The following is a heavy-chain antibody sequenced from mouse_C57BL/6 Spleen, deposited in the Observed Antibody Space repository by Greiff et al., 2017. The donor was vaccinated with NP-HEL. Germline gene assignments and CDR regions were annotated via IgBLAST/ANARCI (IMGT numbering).Heavy chain of an antibody. J-gene: IGHJ4*01. CDR2: IHPNSGST. CDR3: ATAQNYAMDY. Sequence: VQLQQPGAELVKPGASVKLSCKASGYTFTSYWMHWVKQRPGQGLEWIGMIHPNSGSTNYNEKFKSKATLTVDKSSSTAYMQLSSLKSEDSAVYYCATAQNYAMDYWGQGTSVTVSS. D-gene: IGHD3-2*02. CDR1: GYTFTSYW. V-gene: IGHV1-64*01.